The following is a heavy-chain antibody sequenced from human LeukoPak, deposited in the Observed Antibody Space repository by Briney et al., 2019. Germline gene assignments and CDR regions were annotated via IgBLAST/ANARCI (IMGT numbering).Heavy chain of an antibody. CDR3: ARGPIGGWPPDDAFDI. D-gene: IGHD1-26*01. J-gene: IGHJ3*02. CDR2: ISTSTGDT. V-gene: IGHV1-18*01. CDR1: GYSFILYG. Sequence: ASVKVSCKTSGYSFILYGISWVRQAPGQGPEWMGWISTSTGDTKYTQKFQGRVTLTTDTSTSTAYMELSSLRSEDTAVYHCARGPIGGWPPDDAFDIWGQGTMVTVSS.